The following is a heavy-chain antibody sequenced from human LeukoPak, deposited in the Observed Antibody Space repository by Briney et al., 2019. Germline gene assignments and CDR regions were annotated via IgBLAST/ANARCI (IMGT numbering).Heavy chain of an antibody. Sequence: GGSLRLSCAASGFTFSSYGMHWVRQAPGKGLEWVAFIRYDGSNKYYADSVKGRFTISRDNSKNTLYLQMNSLRAEDTAVYYCAMSAPNYYDSSGYYSYFQHWGQGTLVIVSS. J-gene: IGHJ1*01. CDR1: GFTFSSYG. CDR2: IRYDGSNK. D-gene: IGHD3-22*01. CDR3: AMSAPNYYDSSGYYSYFQH. V-gene: IGHV3-30*02.